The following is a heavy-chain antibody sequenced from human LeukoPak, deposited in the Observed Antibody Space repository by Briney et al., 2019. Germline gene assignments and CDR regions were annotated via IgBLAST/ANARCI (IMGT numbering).Heavy chain of an antibody. V-gene: IGHV3-23*01. Sequence: QPGGSLRLSCAASGFTFSSYAMSWVRQAPGMGLEWVSAISGSGGSTYYADSVKGRFTISRDNSKNTLYLQMHSLRAEDTAVYYCAKHSGSYYTAFDYWGQGTLVTVSS. CDR2: ISGSGGST. J-gene: IGHJ4*02. CDR3: AKHSGSYYTAFDY. D-gene: IGHD1-26*01. CDR1: GFTFSSYA.